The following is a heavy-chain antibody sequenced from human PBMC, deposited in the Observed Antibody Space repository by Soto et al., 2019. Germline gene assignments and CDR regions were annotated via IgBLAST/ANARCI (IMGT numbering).Heavy chain of an antibody. J-gene: IGHJ5*02. CDR1: GFTFSSYA. CDR3: AKDGDIVVVVAATPNWFDP. Sequence: EVQLLESGGGLVQPGGSLRLSCAASGFTFSSYAMSWVRQAPGKGLEWVSAISGSGGSTYYADSVKGRFTISRDNSKNTLYLQMNSLRAEDTAVYYCAKDGDIVVVVAATPNWFDPWGQGTLVTVSS. CDR2: ISGSGGST. D-gene: IGHD2-15*01. V-gene: IGHV3-23*01.